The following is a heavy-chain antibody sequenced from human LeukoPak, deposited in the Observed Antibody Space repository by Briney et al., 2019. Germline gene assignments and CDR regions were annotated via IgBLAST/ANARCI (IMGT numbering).Heavy chain of an antibody. CDR1: GYTFTSYG. V-gene: IGHV1-18*01. J-gene: IGHJ4*02. CDR3: ARVKSRDRYFDY. CDR2: ISAYNGNT. Sequence: ASVKVPCKASGYTFTSYGISWVRQAPGQGLEWMGWISAYNGNTNYAQKLQGRVTMTTDTSTSTAYMELRSLRSDDTAVYYCARVKSRDRYFDYWGQGTLVTVSS.